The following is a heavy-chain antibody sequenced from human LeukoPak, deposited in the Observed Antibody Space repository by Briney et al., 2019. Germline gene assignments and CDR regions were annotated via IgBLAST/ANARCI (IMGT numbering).Heavy chain of an antibody. CDR1: GGTFSSYA. CDR3: ARHITMVRGVIGSYSYYGVDV. D-gene: IGHD3-10*01. V-gene: IGHV1-69*06. J-gene: IGHJ6*04. CDR2: IISIFGTA. Sequence: SVQVSCKASGGTFSSYAFSGVRQPPGQGLEWMGGIISIFGTANYAQKFQSRVTITADKSTGTAYMELSSLRSEGTAVYYCARHITMVRGVIGSYSYYGVDVWGKGTTVTVSS.